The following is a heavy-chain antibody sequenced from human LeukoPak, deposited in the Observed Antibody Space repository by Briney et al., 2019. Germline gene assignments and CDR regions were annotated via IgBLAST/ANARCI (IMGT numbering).Heavy chain of an antibody. V-gene: IGHV4-59*01. CDR2: IYYSGST. J-gene: IGHJ4*02. CDR3: AGGDCANGVCYGY. D-gene: IGHD2-8*01. Sequence: SETLSLTCTVPGGSISSYYWSWIRQPPGKGLEWIGYIYYSGSTNYNPSLKSRVTISVDTSKNQFSLKLSSVTAADTAVYYCAGGDCANGVCYGYWGQGTLVTVSS. CDR1: GGSISSYY.